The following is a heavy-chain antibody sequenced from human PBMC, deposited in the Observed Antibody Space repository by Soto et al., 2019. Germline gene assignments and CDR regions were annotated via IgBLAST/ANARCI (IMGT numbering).Heavy chain of an antibody. CDR1: GGSFSGYY. D-gene: IGHD3-10*01. CDR2: INHSGST. J-gene: IGHJ5*02. CDR3: ARGLRRTMVRGVIRWFAP. Sequence: SETLSLTCAVYGGSFSGYYWSWIRQPPGKGLEWIGEINHSGSTNYNPSLKSRVTISVDTSKNQFSLKLSSVTAADTAVYYCARGLRRTMVRGVIRWFAPWGQGTLVTVPS. V-gene: IGHV4-34*01.